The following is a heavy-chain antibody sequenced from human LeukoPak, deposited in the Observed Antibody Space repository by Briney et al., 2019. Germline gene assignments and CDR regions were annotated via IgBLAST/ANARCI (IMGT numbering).Heavy chain of an antibody. CDR1: GYTFTGYY. Sequence: ASVKVSCKASGYTFTGYYMHWVRQAPGQGLEWMGWINAGNSNTKYSQKFQGRVTITRDTSASTAYMELSSLRSEDTAVYYCARVLGYSYGLWGQGTLVTVSS. CDR2: INAGNSNT. J-gene: IGHJ4*02. D-gene: IGHD5-18*01. V-gene: IGHV1-3*01. CDR3: ARVLGYSYGL.